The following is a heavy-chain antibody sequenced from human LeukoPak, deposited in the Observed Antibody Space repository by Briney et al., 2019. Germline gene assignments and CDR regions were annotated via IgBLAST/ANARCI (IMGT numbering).Heavy chain of an antibody. CDR1: GSSFSSYY. Sequence: SETLSLTCTVSGSSFSSYYWSWIRQPPGKGLEWIGYICYSGSTNYNPSLKSRVTMSVDTSKNQFSLQLSSVTAADTAVYYCARLHSSVWPVDYWGHGTLVTVSS. CDR2: ICYSGST. CDR3: ARLHSSVWPVDY. V-gene: IGHV4-59*01. D-gene: IGHD6-19*01. J-gene: IGHJ4*01.